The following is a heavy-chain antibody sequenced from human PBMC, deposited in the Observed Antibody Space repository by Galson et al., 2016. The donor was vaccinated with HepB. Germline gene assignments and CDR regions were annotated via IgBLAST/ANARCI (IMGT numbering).Heavy chain of an antibody. J-gene: IGHJ6*02. Sequence: SLRLSCAASGFAFSSYGMHWVRQAPGKGLEWVSAISGSGGSTYYADSVKGRFTISRDNSKNTLYLQMNSLRAEDTAVYYCAKDSDPLIREYDWDYSYGLDVWGQGTTVTVSS. CDR1: GFAFSSYG. D-gene: IGHD3-16*01. V-gene: IGHV3-23*01. CDR3: AKDSDPLIREYDWDYSYGLDV. CDR2: ISGSGGST.